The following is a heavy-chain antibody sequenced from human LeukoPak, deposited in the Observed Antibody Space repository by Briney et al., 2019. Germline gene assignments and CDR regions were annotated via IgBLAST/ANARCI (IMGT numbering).Heavy chain of an antibody. D-gene: IGHD2-15*01. V-gene: IGHV3-66*01. CDR3: ARDGDIVVVGKGGFDY. CDR2: IYSGGST. J-gene: IGHJ4*02. CDR1: GFTVSSNY. Sequence: GGSLRLSCAASGFTVSSNYMSWVRQAPGKGLEWVSVIYSGGSTYYADSVKGRFTISRDNSKNTLYLQMNSPRAEDTAVYYCARDGDIVVVGKGGFDYWGQGTLVTVSS.